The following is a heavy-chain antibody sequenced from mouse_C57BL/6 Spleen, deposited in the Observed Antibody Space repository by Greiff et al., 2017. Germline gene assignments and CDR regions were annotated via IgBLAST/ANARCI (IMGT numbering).Heavy chain of an antibody. CDR1: GYAFSSSW. D-gene: IGHD3-2*02. J-gene: IGHJ2*01. CDR2: IYPGDGDT. CDR3: ALDSSGYGDFDY. Sequence: QVQLQQSGPELVKPGASVKISCKASGYAFSSSWMNWVKQRPGKGLEWIGRIYPGDGDTNYNGKFKGKATLTADKSSSTAYMQLSSLTSEDSAVYFCALDSSGYGDFDYWGQGTTLTVSS. V-gene: IGHV1-82*01.